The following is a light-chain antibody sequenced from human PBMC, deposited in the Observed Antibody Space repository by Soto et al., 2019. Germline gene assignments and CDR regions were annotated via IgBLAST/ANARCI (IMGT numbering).Light chain of an antibody. V-gene: IGKV3-20*01. CDR2: DAS. J-gene: IGKJ1*01. CDR3: QQYGTSPWT. CDR1: QSVSSN. Sequence: EIVMTQSPATLSVSPGERATLSCRASQSVSSNLAWYQQKPGQTPRLFIFDASFRATGIPGRFSGSGSGTDFTLTISRLEPEDFAVYYCQQYGTSPWTFGQGTKVDIK.